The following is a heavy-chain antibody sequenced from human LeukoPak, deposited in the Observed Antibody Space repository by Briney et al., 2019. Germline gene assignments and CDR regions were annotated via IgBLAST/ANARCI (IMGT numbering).Heavy chain of an antibody. D-gene: IGHD6-13*01. J-gene: IGHJ4*02. V-gene: IGHV1-18*01. Sequence: ASVKVSCKASGYTFTNYGITWVRQAPGQGLEWMGWISGYNGNTDYAHNVQDRVIMTTDTSTSTAYMELRSLRSDDTAVYYCAREPIGQGAAAGLDLDYWGQGTLVTVSS. CDR1: GYTFTNYG. CDR3: AREPIGQGAAAGLDLDY. CDR2: ISGYNGNT.